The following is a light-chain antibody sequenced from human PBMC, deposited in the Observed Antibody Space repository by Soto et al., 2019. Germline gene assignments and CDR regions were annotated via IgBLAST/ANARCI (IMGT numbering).Light chain of an antibody. Sequence: DIVMTQSPDTLALSLGERATINCKSSQSIFHNYNKKNYLGWYQQKAGQPPKLLIYWASTRESGVPDRFTGSGSGTDFTLTISSLQPEDVAVYYCQQYYSTPPWTFGQGTKLEIK. CDR2: WAS. J-gene: IGKJ1*01. V-gene: IGKV4-1*01. CDR3: QQYYSTPPWT. CDR1: QSIFHNYNKKNY.